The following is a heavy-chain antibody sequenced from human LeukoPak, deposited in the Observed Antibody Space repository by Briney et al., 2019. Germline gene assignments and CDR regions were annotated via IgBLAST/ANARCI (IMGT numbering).Heavy chain of an antibody. V-gene: IGHV7-4-1*02. CDR2: INTNTGNP. D-gene: IGHD3-10*01. CDR1: GYTFTSYA. Sequence: ASVKVSCKASGYTFTSYAMNWVRQAPGQGLEWMGWINTNTGNPTYAQGFTGRFVFSLDTSVSTAYLQISSLKAEDTAVYYCAREGPPGSITMVRGVIHNWFDPWGQGTLVTVSS. J-gene: IGHJ5*02. CDR3: AREGPPGSITMVRGVIHNWFDP.